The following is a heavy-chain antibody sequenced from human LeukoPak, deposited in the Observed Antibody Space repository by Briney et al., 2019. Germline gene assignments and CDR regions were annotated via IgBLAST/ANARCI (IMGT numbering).Heavy chain of an antibody. CDR1: GYTFTGYY. J-gene: IGHJ4*02. D-gene: IGHD6-19*01. CDR3: ARDRGRIAVAAPGY. Sequence: ASVKVSCKASGYTFTGYYMHWVRQAPGQGLEWMGWINPNSGGTNYAQKFQGRVTMTRDTSISTAYMELSRLRSDDTAVYYCARDRGRIAVAAPGYWGQGTLVTVSS. CDR2: INPNSGGT. V-gene: IGHV1-2*02.